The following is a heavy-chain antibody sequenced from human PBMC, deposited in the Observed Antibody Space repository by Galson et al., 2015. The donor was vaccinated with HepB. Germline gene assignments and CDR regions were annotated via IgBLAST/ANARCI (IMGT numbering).Heavy chain of an antibody. CDR3: AREGGDSYYDFWSGINHWFDP. D-gene: IGHD3-3*01. J-gene: IGHJ5*02. Sequence: LSLTCTVSGGSISNSNYYWGWIRQPPGKGLEWIGYIYYSGSTNYNPSLKSRVTISVDTSKNQSSLKLSSVTAAGTAVYYCAREGGDSYYDFWSGINHWFDPWGQGTLVTVSS. V-gene: IGHV4-61*01. CDR1: GGSISNSNYY. CDR2: IYYSGST.